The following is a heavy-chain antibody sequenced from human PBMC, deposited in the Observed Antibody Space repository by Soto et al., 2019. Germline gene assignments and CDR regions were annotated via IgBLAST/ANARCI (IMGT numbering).Heavy chain of an antibody. CDR3: AKDWAAGTNAFDI. D-gene: IGHD6-19*01. CDR1: GFTFSSYA. V-gene: IGHV3-23*01. Sequence: EVQLLESGGGLVQPGGSLRLSCAASGFTFSSYAMSWVRQAPGKGLEWVSAISGSGGSTYYADSVKGRFTISRDNSKNTLYLQMNSLRAEDTAVYYGAKDWAAGTNAFDIWGQGTMVTVSS. J-gene: IGHJ3*02. CDR2: ISGSGGST.